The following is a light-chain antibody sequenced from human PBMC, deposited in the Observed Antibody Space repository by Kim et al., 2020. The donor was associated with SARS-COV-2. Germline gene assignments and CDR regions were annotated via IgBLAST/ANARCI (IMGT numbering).Light chain of an antibody. CDR1: QDISEF. CDR3: QQYKTYLWT. Sequence: DVLMTQSPSSLSASVGDRVTITCRASQDISEFLAWFQQKPGKAPKSLINAASKLQIGVPSRFSGSMSGTDFTLTISSLQPEDFATYYCQQYKTYLWTFGQGTKVDIK. V-gene: IGKV1-16*01. CDR2: AAS. J-gene: IGKJ1*01.